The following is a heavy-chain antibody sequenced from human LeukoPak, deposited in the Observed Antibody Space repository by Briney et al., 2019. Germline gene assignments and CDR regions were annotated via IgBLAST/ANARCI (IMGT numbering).Heavy chain of an antibody. V-gene: IGHV4-59*01. CDR3: ARGGAYYYDSSGYYVPYFQH. CDR1: GGSISSYY. Sequence: PSETLSLTCTVSGGSISSYYWSWIRQPPGKGLEWIGYIYYSGSTNYNPSLKSRVTISVDTSKNQFSLKLSSVTAADTAVYYCARGGAYYYDSSGYYVPYFQHWGQGTLVTVSS. D-gene: IGHD3-22*01. J-gene: IGHJ1*01. CDR2: IYYSGST.